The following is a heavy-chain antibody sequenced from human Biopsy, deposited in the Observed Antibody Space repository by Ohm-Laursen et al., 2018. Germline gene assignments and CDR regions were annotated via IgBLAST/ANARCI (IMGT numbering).Heavy chain of an antibody. CDR2: IGGDNGDT. Sequence: SSVKVSCKASGGTFSKYGITWVRQAPGQGLEWVGYIGGDNGDTKYAQKFQGRVTMTTDTSTSTAYMELRSLRSDDTAFYYCARDGKYDSRGYWGPGTLVTVSS. V-gene: IGHV1-18*01. CDR1: GGTFSKYG. D-gene: IGHD3-22*01. J-gene: IGHJ4*02. CDR3: ARDGKYDSRGY.